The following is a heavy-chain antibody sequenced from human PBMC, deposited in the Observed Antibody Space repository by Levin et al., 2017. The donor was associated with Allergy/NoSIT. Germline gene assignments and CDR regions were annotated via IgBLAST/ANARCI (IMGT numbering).Heavy chain of an antibody. V-gene: IGHV2-70*12. CDR3: ARRTYLDSCGFFFGRGWFHP. CDR1: GFSLSTRGMC. D-gene: IGHD3-22*01. Sequence: ESGPTLVKPTQTLTLTCTFSGFSLSTRGMCVSWIRQSPGKALEWLALIDWDDDKYYSTSLKTRLTISKDTSKNQVVLTMTNMDPVDTAKNYSARRTYLDSCGFFFGRGWFHPWGPGTPVTLSS. J-gene: IGHJ5*02. CDR2: IDWDDDK.